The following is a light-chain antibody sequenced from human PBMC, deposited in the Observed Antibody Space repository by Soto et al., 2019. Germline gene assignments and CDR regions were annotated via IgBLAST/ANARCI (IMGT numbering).Light chain of an antibody. CDR1: SSNIGSNY. Sequence: QSVLTQPPSASGTPGQRVTISCSGSSSNIGSNYVYWYQQLPGTAPKLLIYRNNQLPSGVPDRFSGSKSGTSASLAISGLRSEDEADYYCAAWDDSLSCWVFGGGTKVTVL. CDR3: AAWDDSLSCWV. CDR2: RNN. V-gene: IGLV1-47*01. J-gene: IGLJ3*02.